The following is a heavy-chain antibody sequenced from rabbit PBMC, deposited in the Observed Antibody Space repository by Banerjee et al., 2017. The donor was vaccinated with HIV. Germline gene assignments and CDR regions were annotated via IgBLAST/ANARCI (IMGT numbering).Heavy chain of an antibody. J-gene: IGHJ4*01. D-gene: IGHD1-1*01. CDR2: IYTGSSGST. CDR1: GFSFSSGHY. Sequence: QSLEESGGDLVKPGASLTLTCTASGFSFSSGHYMCWVRKAPGKGLEWIACIYTGSSGSTYYASWAKGRFTISNTSSTTVTLQMTSLTAADTATYFCARDRVGSSGLYFNLWGPGTLVTVS. CDR3: ARDRVGSSGLYFNL. V-gene: IGHV1S40*01.